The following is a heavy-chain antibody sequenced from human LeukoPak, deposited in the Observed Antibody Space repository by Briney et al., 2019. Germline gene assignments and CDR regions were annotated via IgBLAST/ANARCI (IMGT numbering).Heavy chain of an antibody. Sequence: GGSLRLSCAASGFTFSDYYMSWIRQAPGKGLEWVSYISTSSSYTNYADSVKGRFTISRDNAKNSLYLQMNSLRAEDTAVYYCARVSPPPYCSRWYGNEQEYYFEYWGQGTLVTVSS. J-gene: IGHJ4*02. CDR2: ISTSSSYT. CDR1: GFTFSDYY. CDR3: ARVSPPPYCSRWYGNEQEYYFEY. V-gene: IGHV3-11*05. D-gene: IGHD6-19*01.